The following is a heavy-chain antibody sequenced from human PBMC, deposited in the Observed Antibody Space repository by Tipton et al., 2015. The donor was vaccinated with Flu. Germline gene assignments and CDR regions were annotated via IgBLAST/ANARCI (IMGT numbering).Heavy chain of an antibody. CDR3: AKVIPELVAGLDS. D-gene: IGHD6-19*01. CDR2: VSGGGAIT. CDR1: GFTFSSYE. J-gene: IGHJ4*02. V-gene: IGHV3-23*01. Sequence: SLRLSCAASGFTFSSYEMNWVRQAPGKGLEWVSAVSGGGAITYLADSVKGRFTISRDNSKNILYLQMNSLRADDTAVYSCAKVIPELVAGLDSWGQGTLVTVSS.